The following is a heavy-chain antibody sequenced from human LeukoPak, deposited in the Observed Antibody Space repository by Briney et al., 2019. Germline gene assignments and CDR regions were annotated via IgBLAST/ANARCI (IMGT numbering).Heavy chain of an antibody. CDR1: GFIFSNYS. D-gene: IGHD4-17*01. CDR2: ISSSSRTI. V-gene: IGHV3-48*04. J-gene: IGHJ4*02. CDR3: ARVPTVTTSSFDY. Sequence: QPGGSLRLSCAASGFIFSNYSMDWVRQAPWKGLEWVSHISSSSRTIYYADSVKGRFTISRDNAKNSLFLQMNSLRADDTAVYYCARVPTVTTSSFDYWGQGTLVTVSS.